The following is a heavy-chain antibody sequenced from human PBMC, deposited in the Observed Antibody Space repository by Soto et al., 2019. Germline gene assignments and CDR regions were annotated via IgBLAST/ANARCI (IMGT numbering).Heavy chain of an antibody. D-gene: IGHD2-21*01. CDR1: GGSLSSGSYY. Sequence: SDTLSLTFTVSGGSLSSGSYYWIWIRQPPGKVLEWSGYIYYSGSTNYNPSLKSRVTISVDTSKNQFSLKLSSVTAADTAVYYCARVGTVVKEFDYWGQGTLVTVS. V-gene: IGHV4-61*01. CDR3: ARVGTVVKEFDY. J-gene: IGHJ4*02. CDR2: IYYSGST.